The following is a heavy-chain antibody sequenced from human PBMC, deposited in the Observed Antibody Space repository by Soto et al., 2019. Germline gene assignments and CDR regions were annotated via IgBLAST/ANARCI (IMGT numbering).Heavy chain of an antibody. CDR1: GYTFTSYD. CDR3: ARVVGYDCWSGYPVRLRGYNWFDP. D-gene: IGHD3-3*01. CDR2: MNPNSGNT. V-gene: IGHV1-8*01. Sequence: QVQLVQSGAEVKKPGASVKVSCKASGYTFTSYDINWVRQATGQGLEWMGWMNPNSGNTGYAQKFQGGVTMSRNTSISTGYMELSSLRSEDTAVYYCARVVGYDCWSGYPVRLRGYNWFDPWGQGTLVTVSS. J-gene: IGHJ5*02.